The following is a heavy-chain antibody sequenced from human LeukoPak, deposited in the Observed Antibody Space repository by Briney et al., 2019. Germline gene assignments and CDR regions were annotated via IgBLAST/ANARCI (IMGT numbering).Heavy chain of an antibody. CDR2: IYYTGST. Sequence: PSETLSLTCTVSGGSINNYYWSWVRQPPGKGLEWIGYIYYTGSTNYNPSLKSRVTISLDTSKSQFSLKLSSVTAADTAVYYCVREYCSGGSCSGLNWFDPWGQGTLVTVSS. J-gene: IGHJ5*02. V-gene: IGHV4-59*01. CDR1: GGSINNYY. CDR3: VREYCSGGSCSGLNWFDP. D-gene: IGHD2-15*01.